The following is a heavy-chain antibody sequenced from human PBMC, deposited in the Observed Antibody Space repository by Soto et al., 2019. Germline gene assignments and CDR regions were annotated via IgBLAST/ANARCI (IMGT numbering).Heavy chain of an antibody. CDR1: DDSINSDKYY. Sequence: SETLSLTCSVSDDSINSDKYYWGWIRQPPGKGLEWIGSIYYRGNAYYNPSLQTRVPISLDNSKSQFSLKLNSVTAADSAVYFCARLEGLATISYYFDFWGPGALVTVSS. CDR2: IYYRGNA. J-gene: IGHJ4*02. CDR3: ARLEGLATISYYFDF. D-gene: IGHD3-9*01. V-gene: IGHV4-39*01.